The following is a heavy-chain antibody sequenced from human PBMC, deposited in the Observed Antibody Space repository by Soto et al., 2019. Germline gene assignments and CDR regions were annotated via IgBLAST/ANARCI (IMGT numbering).Heavy chain of an antibody. Sequence: EVQLVESGGGLVQPGRSLRLSCAASGFTFDDYAMHWVRQAPGKGLEWVSGISWNSGSIGYADSVKGRFTISRDNAKNSLYLQMNSLRAEDTALYYCARWWNYGMDVWGQGTTVTVSS. CDR1: GFTFDDYA. J-gene: IGHJ6*02. D-gene: IGHD2-15*01. CDR2: ISWNSGSI. CDR3: ARWWNYGMDV. V-gene: IGHV3-9*01.